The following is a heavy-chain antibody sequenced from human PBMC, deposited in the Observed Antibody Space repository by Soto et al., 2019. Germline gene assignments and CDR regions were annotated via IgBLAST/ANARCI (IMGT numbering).Heavy chain of an antibody. J-gene: IGHJ6*02. CDR2: IYYSGST. D-gene: IGHD6-13*01. Sequence: SETLSLTSTVSGGSISSFYWSWIRQPPGKGLEWIGYIYYSGSTNYNPSLKSRVTISVDTSKNQFSLKLSSVTAADTAVYYCARDRNLAAAGKIYYYYGMDVWGQGTTVTVSS. CDR1: GGSISSFY. CDR3: ARDRNLAAAGKIYYYYGMDV. V-gene: IGHV4-59*01.